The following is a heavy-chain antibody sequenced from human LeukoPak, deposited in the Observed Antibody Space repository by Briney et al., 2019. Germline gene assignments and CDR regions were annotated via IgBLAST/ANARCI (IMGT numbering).Heavy chain of an antibody. D-gene: IGHD3-16*02. CDR1: GGSFSGYY. V-gene: IGHV4-34*01. CDR2: INHSGST. Sequence: SETLSHTCAVYGGSFSGYYWRWIRQPPGKGLEWIGEINHSGSTNYNPSLKSRVTISVDTSKNQFSLKLSSVTAADTAVYYCAREVITFGGVIVPFQHWGQGTLVTVSS. CDR3: AREVITFGGVIVPFQH. J-gene: IGHJ1*01.